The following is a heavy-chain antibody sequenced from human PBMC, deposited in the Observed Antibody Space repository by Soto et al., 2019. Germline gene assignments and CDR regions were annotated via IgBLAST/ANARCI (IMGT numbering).Heavy chain of an antibody. CDR3: AREGPGYNYNYFAY. Sequence: PSETLSLTCTVSGGSVSSGDYYWSWIRQPPGKGLEWIGYIYYSGSTYYNPSLKSRVTISVDTSKKQFSLKLSSVTAADTAVYYCAREGPGYNYNYFAYCGEGTLVTVSS. CDR1: GGSVSSGDYY. D-gene: IGHD5-12*01. J-gene: IGHJ4*02. V-gene: IGHV4-30-4*01. CDR2: IYYSGST.